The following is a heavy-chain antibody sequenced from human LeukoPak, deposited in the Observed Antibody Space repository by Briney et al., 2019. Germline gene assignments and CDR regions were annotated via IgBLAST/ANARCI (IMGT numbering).Heavy chain of an antibody. Sequence: GASVKVSCKASGYTFTVYYMHWVRQAPGQGLEWMGRINPNSGGTNYAQKFQGRVTMTRDTSISTAYMELSRLRSDDTAVYYCAVRGLELQNYYGMDVWGQGTTVTVSS. CDR1: GYTFTVYY. J-gene: IGHJ6*02. CDR3: AVRGLELQNYYGMDV. D-gene: IGHD1-7*01. CDR2: INPNSGGT. V-gene: IGHV1-2*06.